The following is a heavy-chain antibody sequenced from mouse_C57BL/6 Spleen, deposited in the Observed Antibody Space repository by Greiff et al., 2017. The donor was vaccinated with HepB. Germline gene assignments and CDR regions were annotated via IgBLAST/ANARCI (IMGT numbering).Heavy chain of an antibody. Sequence: EVMLVESGPGLVKPSQSLSLTCTVTGYSITSGYGWNWIRQFPGNKLEWMGYISYSGSTNYNPSLKSRISITRDTSKNQFFLQLNSVTTEDTATYYCARTARIKYRGQGTTLTVSS. CDR2: ISYSGST. CDR3: ARTARIKY. D-gene: IGHD1-2*01. J-gene: IGHJ2*01. CDR1: GYSITSGYG. V-gene: IGHV3-2*02.